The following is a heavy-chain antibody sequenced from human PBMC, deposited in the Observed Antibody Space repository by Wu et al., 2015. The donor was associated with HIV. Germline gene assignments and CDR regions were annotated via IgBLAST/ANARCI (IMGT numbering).Heavy chain of an antibody. J-gene: IGHJ5*02. V-gene: IGHV1-18*01. Sequence: QVQLVQSGPEVKNPGASVKVSCKAFGYTFTSYGVSWVRQAPGQGLEWMGWISADNINTHYAQKLQGRVTLTTDTSTSTAYMELRSLRSDDTAVYYCARGIAVTPMANWFRPVGRGNPGHRLL. CDR3: ARGIAVTPMANWFRP. CDR2: ISADNINT. CDR1: GYTFTSYG. D-gene: IGHD6-19*01.